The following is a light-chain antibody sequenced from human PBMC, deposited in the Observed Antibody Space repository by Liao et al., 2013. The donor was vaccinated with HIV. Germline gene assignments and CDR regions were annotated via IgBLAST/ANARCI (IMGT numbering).Light chain of an antibody. CDR3: QAWDISIAV. CDR1: KLGEKY. V-gene: IGLV3-1*01. J-gene: IGLJ2*01. Sequence: SYELTQPPSVSVSPGQTARITCSGNKLGEKYTSWYQQKPGQSPVVVMYQDKKRPSGIPERFSGSNSGNTATLSISGTQAMDEADYYCQAWDISIAVFGGGTKLTVL. CDR2: QDK.